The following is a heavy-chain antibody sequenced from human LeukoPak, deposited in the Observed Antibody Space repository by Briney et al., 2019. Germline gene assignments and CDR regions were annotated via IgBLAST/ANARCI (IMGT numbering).Heavy chain of an antibody. Sequence: PSETLSLTCTVSGGSISSYYWSWIRQPPGKGLEWIGYIYTSGSTNYNPSLKSRVTISVDTSKNQFSLKLSSMTAADTAVYYCARHSAGYSSSWYWDYWGQGTLVTASS. J-gene: IGHJ4*02. V-gene: IGHV4-4*09. CDR2: IYTSGST. CDR3: ARHSAGYSSSWYWDY. D-gene: IGHD6-13*01. CDR1: GGSISSYY.